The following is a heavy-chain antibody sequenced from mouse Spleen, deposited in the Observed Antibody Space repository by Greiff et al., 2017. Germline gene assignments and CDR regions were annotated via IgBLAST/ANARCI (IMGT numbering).Heavy chain of an antibody. CDR1: GFTFSDYY. CDR3: ARDITTVVAPGYFDV. D-gene: IGHD1-1*01. CDR2: INYDGSST. J-gene: IGHJ1*01. Sequence: DVKLVESEGGLVQPGSSMKLSCTASGFTFSDYYMAWVRQVPEKGLEWVANINYDGSSTYYLDSLKSRFIISRDNAKNILYLQMSSLKSEDTATYYCARDITTVVAPGYFDVWGAGTTVTVSS. V-gene: IGHV5-16*01.